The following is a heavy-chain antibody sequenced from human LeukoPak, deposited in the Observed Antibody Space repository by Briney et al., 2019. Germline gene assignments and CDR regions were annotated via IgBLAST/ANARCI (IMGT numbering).Heavy chain of an antibody. D-gene: IGHD3-22*01. CDR1: GFTFSKHA. CDR3: AKGDGTYYYGDSGYYLDY. CDR2: ISGSGDGI. V-gene: IGHV3-23*01. Sequence: GGSLRLSCAASGFTFSKHAMRRVRQGPGKGLEWVSGISGSGDGINYADSVKGRFTISRDNSKNTLYLQMDSLRAEDTAVYYCAKGDGTYYYGDSGYYLDYWGQGTLVTVSS. J-gene: IGHJ4*02.